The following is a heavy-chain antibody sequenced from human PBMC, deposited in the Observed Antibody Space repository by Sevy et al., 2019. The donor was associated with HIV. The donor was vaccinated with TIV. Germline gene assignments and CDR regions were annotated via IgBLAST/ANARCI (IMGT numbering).Heavy chain of an antibody. D-gene: IGHD6-6*01. Sequence: SETLSLTCTVSGGSISSGNYYWHWIRQPPGKGLEWIGYISYTGNTYYNPSLKSPVTISVDTSNNQFSLRLTSVTAADTAVYYCAGDASEYTSSSVWFDPSGQGTLVTVSS. V-gene: IGHV4-30-4*02. CDR1: GGSISSGNYY. CDR3: AGDASEYTSSSVWFDP. CDR2: ISYTGNT. J-gene: IGHJ5*02.